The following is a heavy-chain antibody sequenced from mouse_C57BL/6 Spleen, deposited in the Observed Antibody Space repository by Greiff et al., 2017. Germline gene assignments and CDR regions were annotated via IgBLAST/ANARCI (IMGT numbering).Heavy chain of an antibody. V-gene: IGHV5-9-1*02. CDR2: ISSGGDYI. D-gene: IGHD2-3*01. CDR3: TRDLYDGYYGDY. Sequence: EVHLVESGEGLVKPGGSLKLSCAASGFTFSSYAMSWVRQTPEKRLEWVAYISSGGDYIYYADTVKGRFTISRDNARNTLYLQMSSLKSEDTAMYYCTRDLYDGYYGDYWGQGTTLTVSS. CDR1: GFTFSSYA. J-gene: IGHJ2*01.